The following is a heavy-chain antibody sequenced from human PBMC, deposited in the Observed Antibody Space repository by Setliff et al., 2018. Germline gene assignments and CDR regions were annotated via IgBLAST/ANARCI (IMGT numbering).Heavy chain of an antibody. D-gene: IGHD1-1*01. Sequence: GGSLRLSCTAPGFTFGDYAMSWVRQAPGKGLEWVGFIRSKAYGGTTEYAASVKGRFTISRDDSKSIAYLQMNSLRVEDTAVYYCSRSNSGKHDYWGQGTLVTVSS. J-gene: IGHJ4*02. CDR1: GFTFGDYA. CDR2: IRSKAYGGTT. V-gene: IGHV3-49*04. CDR3: SRSNSGKHDY.